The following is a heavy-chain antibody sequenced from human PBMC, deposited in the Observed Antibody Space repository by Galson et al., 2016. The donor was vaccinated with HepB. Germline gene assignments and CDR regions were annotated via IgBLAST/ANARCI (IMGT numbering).Heavy chain of an antibody. V-gene: IGHV3-7*03. D-gene: IGHD2-15*01. CDR1: GITLTTYW. CDR2: MKPDGSER. CDR3: TRNAGWAFDI. J-gene: IGHJ3*02. Sequence: LRLSCAASGITLTTYWMFWVRQAPGKGLEWVATMKPDGSERYFADSVRGRFTVSRDDAKISLFLQMDSLRAEDTAVYYCTRNAGWAFDIWGQGTKVTVSS.